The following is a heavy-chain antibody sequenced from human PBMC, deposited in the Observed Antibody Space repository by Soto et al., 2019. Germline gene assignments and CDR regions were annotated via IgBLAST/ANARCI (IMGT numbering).Heavy chain of an antibody. CDR1: GYSFTSYW. CDR3: AGHPSGGSNYYYGMDV. J-gene: IGHJ6*02. Sequence: GESLKISCRGSGYSFTSYWIGWVRQMPGKGLEWMGIIYPGDSDTRYSPSFQGQVTISADKSISTAYLQWSSLKASDTAMYYCAGHPSGGSNYYYGMDVWGQGTTVTVAS. CDR2: IYPGDSDT. V-gene: IGHV5-51*01. D-gene: IGHD2-15*01.